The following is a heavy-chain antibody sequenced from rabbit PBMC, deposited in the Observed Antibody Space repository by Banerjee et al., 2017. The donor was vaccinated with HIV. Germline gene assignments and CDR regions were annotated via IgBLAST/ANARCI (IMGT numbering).Heavy chain of an antibody. D-gene: IGHD1-1*01. CDR3: ARGGVGSTGYTYAFDP. CDR1: GFSFSSIYW. Sequence: QEQLEESGGGLVKPEGSLTLTCTASGFSFSSIYWICWVRQAPGKGLEWIACINTSSGNTVYASWAKGRFTISKTSSTTVTLQMTSLTAADTATYFCARGGVGSTGYTYAFDPWGPGTLVTVS. J-gene: IGHJ2*01. V-gene: IGHV1S45*01. CDR2: INTSSGNT.